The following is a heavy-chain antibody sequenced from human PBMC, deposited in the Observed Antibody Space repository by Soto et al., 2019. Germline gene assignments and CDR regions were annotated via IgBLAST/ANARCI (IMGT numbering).Heavy chain of an antibody. Sequence: EVQLVESGGGLVEPGGSLRLSCAASGFTFNGAWMNWVRQAPGKGLEWVGRVKSKVDGWSIDYAAPVRGRFTISRDDSRNTVDLQMNSLSAEDSAMYYCSADLPDWGAYAFDYWGQGTLVTVSS. CDR1: GFTFNGAW. J-gene: IGHJ4*02. D-gene: IGHD3-16*01. V-gene: IGHV3-15*07. CDR3: SADLPDWGAYAFDY. CDR2: VKSKVDGWSI.